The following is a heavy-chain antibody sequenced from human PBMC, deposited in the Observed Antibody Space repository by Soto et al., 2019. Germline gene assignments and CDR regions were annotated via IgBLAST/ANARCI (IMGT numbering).Heavy chain of an antibody. Sequence: QVQLVQSGAEVKKPGASVKVSCKASGYTFTSYGISWVRQAPGQGLEWMGWISAYNGNTNYAQKLQGRVTMTTDTSTSTDYMELRSMRSDDTAVYYCARGLRQYSSSWSHFDYWGQGTLVTVSS. D-gene: IGHD6-13*01. CDR3: ARGLRQYSSSWSHFDY. CDR1: GYTFTSYG. J-gene: IGHJ4*02. CDR2: ISAYNGNT. V-gene: IGHV1-18*01.